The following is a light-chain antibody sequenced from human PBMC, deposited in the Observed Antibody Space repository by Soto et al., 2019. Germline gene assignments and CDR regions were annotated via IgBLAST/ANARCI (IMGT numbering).Light chain of an antibody. CDR3: CSYAGSYTFV. Sequence: QAVVTQPRSVSGSPGQSVTISCTGTSSDVRGYNFVSWYQQHPGKAPKLVIYDVTKRPSGVPDRFSGSRSGNTASLAISGLQAEDEADYFCCSYAGSYTFVFGGGTKLTVL. V-gene: IGLV2-11*01. CDR1: SSDVRGYNF. J-gene: IGLJ3*02. CDR2: DVT.